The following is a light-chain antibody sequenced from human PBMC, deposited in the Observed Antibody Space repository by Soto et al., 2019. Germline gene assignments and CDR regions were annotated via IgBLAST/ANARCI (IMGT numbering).Light chain of an antibody. CDR2: DAS. Sequence: DIQMTQSPSSLSASVGDRVTITCQASQDISNYLNWYQQRPGKAPKLLIYDASNLKTGVPSRFSGSRSGTDFTFTISDLQPEDFATYYCQQYDNLPLTFGPGTKVD. CDR3: QQYDNLPLT. CDR1: QDISNY. J-gene: IGKJ3*01. V-gene: IGKV1-33*01.